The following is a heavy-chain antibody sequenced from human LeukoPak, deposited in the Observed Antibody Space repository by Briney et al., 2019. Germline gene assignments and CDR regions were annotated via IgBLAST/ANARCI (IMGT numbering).Heavy chain of an antibody. CDR2: ISWNSGSI. D-gene: IGHD3-22*01. Sequence: PGRSLRLSCAASGFTFDDYAMHWVRQAPGKGLEWVSGISWNSGSIGYADSVKGRFTISRDNAKNSLYLQMNSLRAEDMALYYCAKDKGGYFYYFDYWGQGTLATVSS. CDR3: AKDKGGYFYYFDY. CDR1: GFTFDDYA. V-gene: IGHV3-9*03. J-gene: IGHJ4*02.